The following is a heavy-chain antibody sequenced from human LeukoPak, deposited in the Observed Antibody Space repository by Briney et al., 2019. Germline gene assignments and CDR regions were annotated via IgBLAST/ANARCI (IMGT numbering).Heavy chain of an antibody. Sequence: PSETLSLTCGVSGGSISNTNWWPWFRQPPGKGLEWIGEVNLQGSTNYNPSLKSRVAISVDKSENHISLKLTSVTAADTAVYYCARDYCSGGSCYRYYSYGMDVWGQGTTVTVSS. CDR1: GGSISNTNW. D-gene: IGHD2-15*01. V-gene: IGHV4-4*02. J-gene: IGHJ6*02. CDR2: VNLQGST. CDR3: ARDYCSGGSCYRYYSYGMDV.